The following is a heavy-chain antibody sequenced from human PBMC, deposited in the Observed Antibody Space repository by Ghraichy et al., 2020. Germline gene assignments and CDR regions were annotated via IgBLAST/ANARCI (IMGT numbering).Heavy chain of an antibody. V-gene: IGHV4-4*07. Sequence: SETLSLTCTVSGGSISSYYWSWIRQPAGKGLEWIGRIYTSGSTNYNPSLKSRVTMSVDTSKNQFSLKLSSVTAADTAVYYCARVQKLRLGELSLYAPYYMDVWGKGTTVTVSS. CDR3: ARVQKLRLGELSLYAPYYMDV. CDR2: IYTSGST. J-gene: IGHJ6*03. D-gene: IGHD3-16*02. CDR1: GGSISSYY.